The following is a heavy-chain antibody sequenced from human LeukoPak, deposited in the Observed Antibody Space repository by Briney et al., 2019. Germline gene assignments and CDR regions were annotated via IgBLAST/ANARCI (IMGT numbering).Heavy chain of an antibody. CDR1: GYSISGGYY. V-gene: IGHV4-38-2*02. Sequence: PSETLSLTCTVSGYSISGGYYWGWLRQPPGEGLEWIGSIYYSGSTYYNPSLKSRVTISVDTSKNQFSLKLSSVTAADTAVYYCAREGTVGATINWGQGTLVTVSS. CDR3: AREGTVGATIN. CDR2: IYYSGST. J-gene: IGHJ4*02. D-gene: IGHD1-26*01.